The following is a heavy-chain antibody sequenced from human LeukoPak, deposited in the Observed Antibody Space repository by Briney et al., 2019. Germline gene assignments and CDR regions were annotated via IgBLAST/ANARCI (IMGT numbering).Heavy chain of an antibody. CDR3: AKVGDTAMVTGSYGMDV. CDR1: GFTFSSYA. J-gene: IGHJ6*02. CDR2: ISGSGGST. D-gene: IGHD5-18*01. V-gene: IGHV3-23*01. Sequence: PGGSLRLSCAASGFTFSSYAMSWVRQAPGKGLEWVSAISGSGGSTYYADSVKGRFTISRDNSKNTLYLQMNSLRAEDTAVYYCAKVGDTAMVTGSYGMDVWGQGTTVTVSS.